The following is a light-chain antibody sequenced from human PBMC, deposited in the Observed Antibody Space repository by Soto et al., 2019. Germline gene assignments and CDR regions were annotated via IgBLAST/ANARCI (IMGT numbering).Light chain of an antibody. CDR3: SSYTISNTLV. CDR2: NVS. CDR1: SSDVGGYNY. V-gene: IGLV2-14*01. Sequence: SALTQPASVSGSPGQSITISCTGTSSDVGGYNYVSWYQQHPGKAPKLMIYNVSHRPSGVSNRFSGSKSGNTASLTISGLQTEDEADYYCSSYTISNTLVFGTGTKLTVL. J-gene: IGLJ1*01.